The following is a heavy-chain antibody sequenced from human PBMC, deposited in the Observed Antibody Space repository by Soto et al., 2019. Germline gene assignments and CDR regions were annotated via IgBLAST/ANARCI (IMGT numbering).Heavy chain of an antibody. J-gene: IGHJ4*02. D-gene: IGHD6-6*01. CDR1: GFTFSSSW. CDR3: TRDLRIAARPVLDS. V-gene: IGHV3-7*01. Sequence: EVQLVESGGGLIQYGGSLRLSCTASGFTFSSSWMNWVRHAPGKGLEWVAYIKADGSEKYYVDSVKGRFTISRDNAQNLLYLQMNSLGAEDTAIYYCTRDLRIAARPVLDSWGQGTLVSVSS. CDR2: IKADGSEK.